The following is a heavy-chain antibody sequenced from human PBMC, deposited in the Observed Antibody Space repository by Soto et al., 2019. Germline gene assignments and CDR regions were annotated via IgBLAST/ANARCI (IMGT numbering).Heavy chain of an antibody. V-gene: IGHV4-30-2*01. CDR1: GVSISSGDYS. CDR3: TCDYGSGSDRFDY. D-gene: IGHD3-10*01. CDR2: IYHDGTT. Sequence: QLQLQESVSGLVTPSQTLSLTCAVSGVSISSGDYSWSWIRQTPGKGLEWIGYIYHDGTTVYNPSLKRRVTISLDRSKNQFSLRLTSVTSADTAVYYCTCDYGSGSDRFDYWGQGTLVTVST. J-gene: IGHJ4*02.